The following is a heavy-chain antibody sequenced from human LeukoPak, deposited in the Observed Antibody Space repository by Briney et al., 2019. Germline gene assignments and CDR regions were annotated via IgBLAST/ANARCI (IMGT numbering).Heavy chain of an antibody. CDR1: GGSISSYY. CDR2: IYTSGST. J-gene: IGHJ5*02. V-gene: IGHV4-4*09. D-gene: IGHD6-6*01. CDR3: ARLGWGSSERGWFDP. Sequence: SETLSLTCTVSGGSISSYYWSWIRQPPGKGLEWIGYIYTSGSTNYNPSLKSRVTISVDTSKNQFSLKLSSVTAADTAVYYCARLGWGSSERGWFDPWGQGTLVTVSS.